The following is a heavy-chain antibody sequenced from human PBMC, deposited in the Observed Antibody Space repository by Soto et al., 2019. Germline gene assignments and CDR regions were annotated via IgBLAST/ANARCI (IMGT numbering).Heavy chain of an antibody. V-gene: IGHV3-33*01. J-gene: IGHJ4*02. D-gene: IGHD1-7*01. Sequence: QVQLVESGGGVVQPGRSLRLSCAASGFIFRNYAMHWVRQAPGKGLEWVAVIWSDGSNKYYADSVKGRFTISRDNSKNTLYLQMNSLRAEDTAVYYCARDRLIGTTWGHYYFDYWGQGTLVTVSS. CDR1: GFIFRNYA. CDR3: ARDRLIGTTWGHYYFDY. CDR2: IWSDGSNK.